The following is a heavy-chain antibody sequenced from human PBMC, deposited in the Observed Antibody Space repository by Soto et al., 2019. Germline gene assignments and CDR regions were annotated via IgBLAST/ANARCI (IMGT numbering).Heavy chain of an antibody. J-gene: IGHJ2*01. CDR2: INPNSGGT. Sequence: QVQLVQSGAEVKKPGASVKVSCKTSGYTFTAYYMHWVRQAPGQGLEWMGWINPNSGGTNYAQKFQGRVTMTRDTSISTAYMELSRLRSDDTAVYYCARDVGITQSWYFDLWGRGALVTVSS. V-gene: IGHV1-2*02. CDR3: ARDVGITQSWYFDL. CDR1: GYTFTAYY. D-gene: IGHD3-16*01.